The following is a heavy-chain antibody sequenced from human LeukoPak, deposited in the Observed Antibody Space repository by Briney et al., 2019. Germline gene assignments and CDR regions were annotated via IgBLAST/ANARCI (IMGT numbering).Heavy chain of an antibody. D-gene: IGHD3-10*01. Sequence: GGSLRLFCAACGFTFSTYNMNWVRQAPGKGLEWVSSITSSSSYIYYADSVKGRFTISRDNAKNSLYLQMNSLRAEDTAVCYCAKFWFGELLSFEDYWGQGTLVTVSS. CDR2: ITSSSSYI. CDR3: AKFWFGELLSFEDY. J-gene: IGHJ4*02. CDR1: GFTFSTYN. V-gene: IGHV3-21*04.